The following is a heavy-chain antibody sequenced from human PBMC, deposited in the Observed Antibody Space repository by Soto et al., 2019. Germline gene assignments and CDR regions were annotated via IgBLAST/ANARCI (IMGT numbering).Heavy chain of an antibody. CDR1: GFTFSRYY. D-gene: IGHD1-1*01. CDR2: ISSAGDYT. CDR3: IRANWNVDY. J-gene: IGHJ4*02. Sequence: SGGSLRLSCAASGFTFSRYYMTWVRQAPGEGLEWISYISSAGDYTDYADSVKGRFTISRDNTRDSLFLQMNSLRVEDTAVYYCIRANWNVDYWGRGTRVTVSS. V-gene: IGHV3-11*06.